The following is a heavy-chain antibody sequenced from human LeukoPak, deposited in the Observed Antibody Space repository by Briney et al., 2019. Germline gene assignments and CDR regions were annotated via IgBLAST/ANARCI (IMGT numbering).Heavy chain of an antibody. CDR3: ASPPPGYSGYDFNH. V-gene: IGHV1-69*01. D-gene: IGHD5-12*01. J-gene: IGHJ5*02. CDR2: IIPIIGTA. CDR1: GGTFSSYA. Sequence: GSSVKVSCKVSGGTFSSYAISWVRQAPGQGLEWMGGIIPIIGTANYAQKFQGRVTITADESTSTAYMELSSLRSEDTAVYYCASPPPGYSGYDFNHWGQGTLATVSS.